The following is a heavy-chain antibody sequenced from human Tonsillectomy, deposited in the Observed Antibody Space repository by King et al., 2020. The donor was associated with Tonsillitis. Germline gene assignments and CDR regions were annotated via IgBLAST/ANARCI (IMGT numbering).Heavy chain of an antibody. D-gene: IGHD3-9*01. V-gene: IGHV3-66*01. CDR3: ARGGLYSYMLTGYTPTYYFDY. J-gene: IGHJ4*02. CDR2: IYSGGST. Sequence: VQLVESGGGLVQPGGSLRLSCAASGFTVSSNYMSWVRQAPGKGLEWVSVIYSGGSTYYADSMKGRFTISRDNSKNTLYLQMNSLRAEDTAVYYCARGGLYSYMLTGYTPTYYFDYWGQGTLVTVSS. CDR1: GFTVSSNY.